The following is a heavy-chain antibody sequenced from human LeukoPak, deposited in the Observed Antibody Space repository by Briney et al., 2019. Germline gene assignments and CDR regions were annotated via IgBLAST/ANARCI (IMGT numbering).Heavy chain of an antibody. Sequence: GGSLRLSCAASGFTFSSYAMSWVRQAPGKGLEWVSAISGSGGSTYYADSVKGRFTISRDNAKNSLYLQMNSLRAEDTAVYYCARALPVAGPVFDYWGQGTLVTVSS. D-gene: IGHD6-19*01. CDR3: ARALPVAGPVFDY. J-gene: IGHJ4*02. CDR1: GFTFSSYA. CDR2: ISGSGGST. V-gene: IGHV3-23*01.